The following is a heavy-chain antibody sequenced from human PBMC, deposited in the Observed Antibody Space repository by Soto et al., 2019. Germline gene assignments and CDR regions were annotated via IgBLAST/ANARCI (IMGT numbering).Heavy chain of an antibody. J-gene: IGHJ3*01. CDR2: IHSDGSST. CDR1: GFTFSNYW. D-gene: IGHD1-20*01. V-gene: IGHV3-74*01. Sequence: GGSLRLSCAASGFTFSNYWMHWVRQAPGKGLVWVSRIHSDGSSTFYADSVKGRFTISRDNAKKMVYLQMNSLRAEDTAVYYCARDNWNTVWXQGTMVTVSS. CDR3: ARDNWNTV.